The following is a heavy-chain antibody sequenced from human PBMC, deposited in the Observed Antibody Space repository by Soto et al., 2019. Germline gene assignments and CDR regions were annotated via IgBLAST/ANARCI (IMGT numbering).Heavy chain of an antibody. CDR1: GFTFSSYS. D-gene: IGHD5-12*01. CDR3: ARAYIVATIDPWDDYYGMDV. V-gene: IGHV3-21*01. CDR2: ISSSSSYI. J-gene: IGHJ6*02. Sequence: GGSLRLSCAASGFTFSSYSMNWVRQAPGKGMEWVSSISSSSSYIYYADSVTGRFTISRDNAKNSLYLQMNSLRAEDTAVYYCARAYIVATIDPWDDYYGMDVRGQGTTVTVSS.